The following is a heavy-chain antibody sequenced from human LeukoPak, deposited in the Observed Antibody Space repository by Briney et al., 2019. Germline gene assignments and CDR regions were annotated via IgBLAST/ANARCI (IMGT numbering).Heavy chain of an antibody. Sequence: SETLSLTCTVSGGSISSYYWSWIRQPPGKGLEWIGYIYYSGSTNYNPSLKSRVTISVDTSKNQFSLKLSSVTAADTAVYYCARAVTMMLGAFDIWGQGTMVTVSS. CDR2: IYYSGST. V-gene: IGHV4-59*01. CDR3: ARAVTMMLGAFDI. D-gene: IGHD3-22*01. J-gene: IGHJ3*02. CDR1: GGSISSYY.